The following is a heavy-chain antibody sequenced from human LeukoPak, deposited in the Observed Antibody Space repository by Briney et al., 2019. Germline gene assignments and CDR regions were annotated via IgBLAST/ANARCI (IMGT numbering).Heavy chain of an antibody. V-gene: IGHV1-2*02. CDR2: INPSSGGT. Sequence: ASVKVSCKASGYTFTGYYMHWVRQAPGQGLEWMGWINPSSGGTNYAQKFQGRVTMTRDTSISTAYMELSRLRSDDTAVYYCARDNADWWFDPWGQGTLVTVSS. CDR1: GYTFTGYY. CDR3: ARDNADWWFDP. J-gene: IGHJ5*02. D-gene: IGHD2-21*01.